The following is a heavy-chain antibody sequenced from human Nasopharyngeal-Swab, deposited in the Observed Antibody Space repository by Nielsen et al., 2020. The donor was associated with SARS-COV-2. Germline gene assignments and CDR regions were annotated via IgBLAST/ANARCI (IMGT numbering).Heavy chain of an antibody. D-gene: IGHD6-13*01. CDR2: IYYSGST. J-gene: IGHJ5*02. Sequence: WIRQPPGKGPEWIGYIYYSGSTYYNPSLKSRVTISVDTSKNQFSLKLSSVTAADTAVYYCARGRKQQLVLRWFDPWGQGTLVTVSP. V-gene: IGHV4-31*02. CDR3: ARGRKQQLVLRWFDP.